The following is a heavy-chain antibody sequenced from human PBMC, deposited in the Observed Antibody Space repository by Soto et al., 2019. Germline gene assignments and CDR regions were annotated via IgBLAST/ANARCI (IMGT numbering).Heavy chain of an antibody. CDR1: GFTFSSYG. J-gene: IGHJ4*02. Sequence: QVQLVESGGGVVQPGRSLRLSCAASGFTFSSYGMHWVRQAPGKGLEWVAGIWYDGSNKYYADSVKGRFTISRDNSKNTLYLQMNSLRAEDTAVYYCARDQGVMLWFGELLSPDYWGQGTLVTVSS. CDR3: ARDQGVMLWFGELLSPDY. D-gene: IGHD3-10*01. CDR2: IWYDGSNK. V-gene: IGHV3-33*01.